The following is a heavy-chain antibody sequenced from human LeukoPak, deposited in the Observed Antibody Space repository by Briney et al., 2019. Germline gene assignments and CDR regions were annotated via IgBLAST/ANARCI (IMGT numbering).Heavy chain of an antibody. CDR2: INHSGST. V-gene: IGHV4-34*01. Sequence: SETLSLTCAVYGGSFSGYYWSWIRQPPGKGLEWIGEINHSGSTNYNPSLKSRVTISVDTSKNQFSLKLSSVTAADTAVYYCARGVAAAGTRPEFFDYWGQGTLVTVSS. CDR1: GGSFSGYY. J-gene: IGHJ4*02. CDR3: ARGVAAAGTRPEFFDY. D-gene: IGHD6-13*01.